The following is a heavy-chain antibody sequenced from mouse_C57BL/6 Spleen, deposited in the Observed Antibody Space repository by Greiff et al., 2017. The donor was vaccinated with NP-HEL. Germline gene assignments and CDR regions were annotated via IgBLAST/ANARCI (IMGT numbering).Heavy chain of an antibody. D-gene: IGHD2-12*01. CDR2: IWSGGST. CDR3: ARGVTTGYYAMDY. Sequence: VHVKQSGPGLVQPSQSLSITCTVSGFSLTSYGVHWVRQSPGKGLEWLGVIWSGGSTDYNAAFISRLSISKDNSKSQVFFKMNSLQADDTAIYYCARGVTTGYYAMDYWGQGTSVTVSS. J-gene: IGHJ4*01. CDR1: GFSLTSYG. V-gene: IGHV2-2*01.